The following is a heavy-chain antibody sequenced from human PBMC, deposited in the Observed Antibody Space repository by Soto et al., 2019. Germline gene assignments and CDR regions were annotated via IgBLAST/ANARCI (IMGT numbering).Heavy chain of an antibody. CDR1: GSINSGDLY. D-gene: IGHD4-17*01. Sequence: PSETLSLTCTVSGSINSGDLYWTWVRQPPGKGLEWIGYIYSSGTTYYNPSLKSRLIISRDTSKNQFSLELRSVTAADTAVYYCARTLYGGIDYWGQGTLVTSPQ. V-gene: IGHV4-30-4*01. CDR3: ARTLYGGIDY. J-gene: IGHJ4*02. CDR2: IYSSGTT.